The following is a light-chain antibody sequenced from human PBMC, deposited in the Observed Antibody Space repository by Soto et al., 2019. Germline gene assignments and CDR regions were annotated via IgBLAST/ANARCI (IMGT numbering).Light chain of an antibody. CDR1: QSVLHNSNNYNY. CDR2: WVS. J-gene: IGKJ2*01. CDR3: QQYYLIPHT. Sequence: DIVMTQSPDSLAVSLGERASINCKSSQSVLHNSNNYNYLAWYQQKPGQPPRLRIYWVSTRESGVPDRFSCSGSGTDFTLTIRSRRGGDVAFYYCQQYYLIPHTFGQGTQREFK. V-gene: IGKV4-1*01.